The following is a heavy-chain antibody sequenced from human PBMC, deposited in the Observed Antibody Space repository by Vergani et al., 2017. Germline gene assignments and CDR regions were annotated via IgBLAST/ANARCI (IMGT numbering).Heavy chain of an antibody. CDR3: ARDTPDYDLYYYYYMDV. CDR2: IKQDGSEK. V-gene: IGHV3-7*01. Sequence: EVQLLESGGGLVQPGRSLRLSCAASGFTFSSYWMSWVRQAPGKGLEWVANIKQDGSEKYYVDSVKGRFTISRDNAKNSLYLQMNSLRAEDTAVYYCARDTPDYDLYYYYYMDVWGKGTTVTVSS. J-gene: IGHJ6*03. CDR1: GFTFSSYW. D-gene: IGHD3-3*01.